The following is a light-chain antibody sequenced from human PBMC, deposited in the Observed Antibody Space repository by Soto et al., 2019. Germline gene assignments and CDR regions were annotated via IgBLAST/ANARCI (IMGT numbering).Light chain of an antibody. Sequence: QSALTQPASVSGSPGQSITISCTGTSSDVGGYNYVSWYQQHPGKAPKLMIYDVTNRPSGVSNRFSGSKSGNTASLTISGLQAEYEADYYCSSYTGSSNFDVFGTGTKLTVL. CDR3: SSYTGSSNFDV. CDR1: SSDVGGYNY. CDR2: DVT. J-gene: IGLJ1*01. V-gene: IGLV2-14*01.